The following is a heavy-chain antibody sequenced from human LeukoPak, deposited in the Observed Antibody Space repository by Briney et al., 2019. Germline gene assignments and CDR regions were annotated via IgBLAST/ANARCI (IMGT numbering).Heavy chain of an antibody. CDR1: GFTFSSYG. D-gene: IGHD2-15*01. Sequence: GRSLRLSCAASGFTFSSYGMHWVRQAPGKGLEWVAVISYDGSNKYYADSVKGRFTISRDNAKNTLYLQMNSLRAEDTAVYHCARGVAAFQHWGQGTLVTVSS. CDR2: ISYDGSNK. V-gene: IGHV3-30*03. J-gene: IGHJ1*01. CDR3: ARGVAAFQH.